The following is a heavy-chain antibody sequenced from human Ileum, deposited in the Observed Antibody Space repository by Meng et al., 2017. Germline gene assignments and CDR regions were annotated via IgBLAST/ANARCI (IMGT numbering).Heavy chain of an antibody. Sequence: QAKLQESGPGMVKPSQNLPLTRSVSNGSLTNVNHYRYWIRQATGQALENIGYIYYAGNSYATPSLKGRVTMSIDTSTNQFSLRLDSVTAADMAVYYCAREFYVDTAMVIDSWGPGALVTVSS. CDR1: NGSLTNVNHY. CDR2: IYYAGNS. D-gene: IGHD5-18*01. CDR3: AREFYVDTAMVIDS. J-gene: IGHJ4*02. V-gene: IGHV4-30-4*01.